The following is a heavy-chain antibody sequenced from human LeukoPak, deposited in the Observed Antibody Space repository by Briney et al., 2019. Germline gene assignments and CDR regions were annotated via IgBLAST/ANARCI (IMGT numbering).Heavy chain of an antibody. CDR1: GYTFTSYA. CDR2: INAGNGNT. CDR3: ARWPNYYDSSGYAFDI. D-gene: IGHD3-22*01. J-gene: IGHJ3*02. V-gene: IGHV1-3*01. Sequence: ASVKVSCKASGYTFTSYAMHWVRQAPGQRLEWMGWINAGNGNTKYSQKFQGRVTITRVTSASTAYMELSSLRSEDTAVYYCARWPNYYDSSGYAFDIWGQGTMVTVSS.